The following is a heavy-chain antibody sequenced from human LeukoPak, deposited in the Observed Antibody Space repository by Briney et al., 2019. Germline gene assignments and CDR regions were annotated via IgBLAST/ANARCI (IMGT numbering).Heavy chain of an antibody. Sequence: GGSLRLSCAASGFTFSDYYMSWLRQAPGEGQEWVSYNSSSSIYTNYAVSVKARFTISKDNANNSLYLQINNLRAEDTAVYYCARVRSGDYDFWSGRYYFDYWGQGTLVTVSS. CDR2: NSSSSIYT. J-gene: IGHJ4*02. CDR3: ARVRSGDYDFWSGRYYFDY. D-gene: IGHD3-3*01. CDR1: GFTFSDYY. V-gene: IGHV3-11*06.